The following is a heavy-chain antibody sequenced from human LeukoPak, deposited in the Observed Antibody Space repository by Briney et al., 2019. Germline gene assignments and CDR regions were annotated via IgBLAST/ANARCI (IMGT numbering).Heavy chain of an antibody. CDR2: INPDGGTT. J-gene: IGHJ4*02. D-gene: IGHD3-3*01. V-gene: IGHV3-74*01. CDR3: ASEEWLLNNSDY. CDR1: GFTFITYW. Sequence: PGGSLRLSCAASGFTFITYWMHWVRQAPGKGLVWVSRINPDGGTTSYADSVKGRFTVSRDNAKNTLYLQMNSLRAEDTAVYYCASEEWLLNNSDYWGQGTLVTVSS.